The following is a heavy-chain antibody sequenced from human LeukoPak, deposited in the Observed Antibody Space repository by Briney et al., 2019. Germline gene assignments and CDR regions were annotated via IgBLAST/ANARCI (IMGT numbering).Heavy chain of an antibody. D-gene: IGHD2-15*01. J-gene: IGHJ1*01. CDR2: ISGSGGST. CDR3: AKSAGYCSGGSCHSEYFQH. Sequence: GGSLRLSCAASGFTFSSYAMSWVRQAPGKGLEWISAISGSGGSTYYADSVKGRFTISRDNSKNTLYLQMNSLRAEDTAVYYCAKSAGYCSGGSCHSEYFQHWGQGTLVTVSS. V-gene: IGHV3-23*01. CDR1: GFTFSSYA.